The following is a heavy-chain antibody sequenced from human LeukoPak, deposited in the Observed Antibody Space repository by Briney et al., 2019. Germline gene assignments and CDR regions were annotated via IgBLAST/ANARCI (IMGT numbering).Heavy chain of an antibody. Sequence: AAVKVSCKSSVYTLTSYGITGVRPAPGQGLEWMGWISTYNGNTNYAQNLQGRVSMTTDTSTSTAYMELRSLRSDDTAVYYCARGRGSTARYWGQGTLVTVSS. D-gene: IGHD5-12*01. J-gene: IGHJ4*02. V-gene: IGHV1-18*01. CDR3: ARGRGSTARY. CDR1: VYTLTSYG. CDR2: ISTYNGNT.